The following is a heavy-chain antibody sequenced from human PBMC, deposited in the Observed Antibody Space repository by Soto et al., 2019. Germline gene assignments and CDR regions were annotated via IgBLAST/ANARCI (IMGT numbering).Heavy chain of an antibody. CDR2: INHSGNT. D-gene: IGHD3-22*01. CDR3: ARGHRDSSGYYHVPYVQH. V-gene: IGHV4-34*01. J-gene: IGHJ1*01. Sequence: QVQLHQWGAGLLKPSDTLSLTCAVYGGTFSGYFWTWIRQPPGKGLEWIGEINHSGNTNYIPSLKSRVTISLDPSKNQFSLKLSSVTAADTAVYYCARGHRDSSGYYHVPYVQHWCQGTLVTVSS. CDR1: GGTFSGYF.